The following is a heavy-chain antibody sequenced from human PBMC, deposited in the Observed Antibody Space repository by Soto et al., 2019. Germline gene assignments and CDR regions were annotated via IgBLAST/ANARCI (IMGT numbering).Heavy chain of an antibody. CDR1: GGSISSYY. V-gene: IGHV4-59*08. D-gene: IGHD3-10*01. CDR3: ARTGGYYYGSGSYPPYYYYYGMDV. CDR2: IYYSGST. Sequence: QVQLQESGPGLVKPSETLSLTCTVSGGSISSYYWSWIRQPPGKGLEWIGYIYYSGSTNYNPSLKSRVTISVDTSKNQFSLKLSSVPAADTAVYYCARTGGYYYGSGSYPPYYYYYGMDVWGQGTTVTVSS. J-gene: IGHJ6*02.